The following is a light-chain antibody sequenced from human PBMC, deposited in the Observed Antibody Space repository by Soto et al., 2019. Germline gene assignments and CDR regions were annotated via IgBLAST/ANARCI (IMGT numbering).Light chain of an antibody. CDR1: SSNVGRNN. Sequence: QAVVTQPPSASATPGQRVIISCSGSSSNVGRNNVHWYQQFPGTAPKLLIYRNDQRPSGVPDRCSGSKSGTSASLAISGLRSEDEADYYCAAWDDSLSAWVFGGGTKLTVL. CDR3: AAWDDSLSAWV. V-gene: IGLV1-47*01. CDR2: RND. J-gene: IGLJ3*02.